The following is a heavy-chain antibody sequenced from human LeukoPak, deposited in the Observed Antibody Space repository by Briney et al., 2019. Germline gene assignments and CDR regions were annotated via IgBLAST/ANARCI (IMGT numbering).Heavy chain of an antibody. CDR1: GVSISSYY. CDR2: IYYTGIT. J-gene: IGHJ4*02. Sequence: ASETLSLTCTVSGVSISSYYWSWIRQPPRKGLEWIGYIYYTGITDYSPSLKSRVTISVDTSKNQFSLRLNSVTTADTAVYYCARMGAIAGASANPDYWGQGTLVTVSS. CDR3: ARMGAIAGASANPDY. V-gene: IGHV4-59*01. D-gene: IGHD4/OR15-4a*01.